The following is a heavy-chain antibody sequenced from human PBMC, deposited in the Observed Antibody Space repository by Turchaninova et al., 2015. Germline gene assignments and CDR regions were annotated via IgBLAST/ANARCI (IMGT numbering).Heavy chain of an antibody. CDR1: GGSFSVYY. Sequence: QVQLQQWGAGLLQHSETLYLTCAVYGGSFSVYYWRWIRQPPGKGLAGIGEINHSGSTNYNPSLKRRVTILVVPSKNQFSLKLNSMTAADTAVYYWARGGGEWYFDLWGRGTLVTVSS. V-gene: IGHV4-34*01. D-gene: IGHD2-21*01. CDR2: INHSGST. J-gene: IGHJ2*01. CDR3: ARGGGEWYFDL.